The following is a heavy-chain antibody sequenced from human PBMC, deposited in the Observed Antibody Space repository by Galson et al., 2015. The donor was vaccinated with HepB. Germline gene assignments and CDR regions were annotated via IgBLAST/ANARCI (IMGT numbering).Heavy chain of an antibody. D-gene: IGHD6-13*01. J-gene: IGHJ4*02. V-gene: IGHV3-30*02. CDR3: AKDSSGPYTSIGYGNTLDY. Sequence: SLRLSCAASGFSFFNYGMHWVRQAPGKGLEWVAFIRYDGSNKYYGDSVKGRFTISRDNSNKMVYLQMNSLRAEDTAVYYCAKDSSGPYTSIGYGNTLDYWGQGTLVTVSS. CDR2: IRYDGSNK. CDR1: GFSFFNYG.